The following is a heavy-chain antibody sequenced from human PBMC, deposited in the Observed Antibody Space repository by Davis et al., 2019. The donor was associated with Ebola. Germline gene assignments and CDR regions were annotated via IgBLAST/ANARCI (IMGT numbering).Heavy chain of an antibody. CDR1: GYTFTSYY. CDR2: INPSGGST. J-gene: IGHJ4*02. D-gene: IGHD2-2*01. Sequence: ASVKVSCKASGYTFTSYYMHWVRQAPGQGLEWMGIINPSGGSTSYAQKFQGRVTMTRDRSTSTVYMELSSLRSEDTAVYYCARSVVVAAAIVYYIDYWGQGTLVTVSS. V-gene: IGHV1-46*01. CDR3: ARSVVVAAAIVYYIDY.